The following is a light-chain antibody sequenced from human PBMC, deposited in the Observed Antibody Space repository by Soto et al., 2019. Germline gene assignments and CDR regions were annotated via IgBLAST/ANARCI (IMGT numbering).Light chain of an antibody. CDR1: SSNIGNNY. J-gene: IGLJ2*01. CDR3: GTWDSSLSAGV. V-gene: IGLV1-51*01. Sequence: QSVLTQPPSVSASPGQKVTIYCSGSSSNIGNNYVSWYQQLPGAAPKLLIYDNDKRPSGIPDRFSGSKSGASATLGITGLQTGDEADYYCGTWDSSLSAGVFCGGTKLTVL. CDR2: DND.